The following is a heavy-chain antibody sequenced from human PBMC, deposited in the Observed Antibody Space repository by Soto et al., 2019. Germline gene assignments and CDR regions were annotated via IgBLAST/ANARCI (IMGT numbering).Heavy chain of an antibody. CDR2: ISGSGGRT. CDR1: XFXXXXXX. D-gene: IGHD2-21*01. J-gene: IGHJ4*02. CDR3: AKEMIASTLADFFDY. Sequence: EVQLLESGGGLIQXXGSLRXXXXAXXFXXXXXXXXXXRLAPGKGLEWVSTISGSGGRTFYADPVKGRFTISRDNSKNTLYLQMNSLRAEDTAVYYCAKEMIASTLADFFDYWGQGTLVTVSS. V-gene: IGHV3-23*01.